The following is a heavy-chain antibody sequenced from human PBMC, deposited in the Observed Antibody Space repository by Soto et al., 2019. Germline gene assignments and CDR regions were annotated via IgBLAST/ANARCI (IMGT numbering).Heavy chain of an antibody. CDR1: GFTFSSYA. CDR2: ISGSDGRT. D-gene: IGHD3-10*01. Sequence: GGSLRLSCAASGFTFSSYAMSWVRQAPGKGLEWVSTISGSDGRTYSTDSVKGRFTISRDNSRNTAYLQMNSLRVEDTAVYYCAKGVPQYPPLALFDYWRRGTLVTVPS. J-gene: IGHJ4*02. V-gene: IGHV3-23*01. CDR3: AKGVPQYPPLALFDY.